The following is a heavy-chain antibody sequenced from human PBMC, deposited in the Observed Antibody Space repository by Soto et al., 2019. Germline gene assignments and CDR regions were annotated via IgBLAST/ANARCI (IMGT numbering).Heavy chain of an antibody. J-gene: IGHJ6*02. CDR2: IIPIFGTA. CDR1: GGTFSSYA. Sequence: QVQLVQSGAEVKKPGSSVKVSCKASGGTFSSYAISWVRQAPGQGLEWMGGIIPIFGTANYAQKFQGRVTITADEATSTAYMELSSLRSEDTAVYYCAREDIVVVVAATVEDYYYYGMDVWGQGTTGTVSS. CDR3: AREDIVVVVAATVEDYYYYGMDV. D-gene: IGHD2-15*01. V-gene: IGHV1-69*12.